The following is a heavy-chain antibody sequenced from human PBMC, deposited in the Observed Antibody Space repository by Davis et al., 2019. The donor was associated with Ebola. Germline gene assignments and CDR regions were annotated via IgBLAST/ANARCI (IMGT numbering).Heavy chain of an antibody. CDR3: ARIGTWLQSN. CDR2: IYHSGTT. J-gene: IGHJ4*01. D-gene: IGHD5-24*01. V-gene: IGHV4-4*02. Sequence: MPSETLSLTCTVSGSPVSGSNWRSWVRQPPGNGLVWIGGIYHSGTTNYNPSLKSRVTISLDKSKNQFFLNLTSVTAADTAVYYCARIGTWLQSNWGQGTLVTVSS. CDR1: GSPVSGSNW.